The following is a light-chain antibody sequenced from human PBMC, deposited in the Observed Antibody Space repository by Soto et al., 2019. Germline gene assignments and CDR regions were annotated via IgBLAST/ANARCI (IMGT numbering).Light chain of an antibody. CDR2: GAS. J-gene: IGKJ1*01. V-gene: IGKV3-20*01. CDR3: QQYMSSVS. Sequence: EMVLTQSPGSLSLSPGQRATLSCRASQSVDSTFFAWYQKKPGQAPRLLIYGASKRDTGVPDRFSGSGSGTDFTLTISRLEPEDLAVYYCQQYMSSVSFGQGTKVDI. CDR1: QSVDSTF.